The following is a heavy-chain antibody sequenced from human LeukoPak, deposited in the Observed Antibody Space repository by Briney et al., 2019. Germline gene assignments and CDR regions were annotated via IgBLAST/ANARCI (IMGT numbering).Heavy chain of an antibody. CDR3: ARRGYCSGGSCLN. D-gene: IGHD2-15*01. V-gene: IGHV3-7*01. CDR1: GFPFSGYW. CDR2: INEDGSEK. J-gene: IGHJ4*02. Sequence: LPGGSLRLSCAVSGFPFSGYWMGWVRQAAGNGLEWVATINEDGSEKYYVDSVKGRFTISRDNAESSLSLQMNSLRAEDTAVYYCARRGYCSGGSCLNWGQGTLVTVSS.